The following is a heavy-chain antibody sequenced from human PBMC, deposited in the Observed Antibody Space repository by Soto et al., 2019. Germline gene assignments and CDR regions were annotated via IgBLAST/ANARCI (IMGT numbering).Heavy chain of an antibody. Sequence: EVQLLESGGGLVQPGGSLRLSCAASGFTFSDYGISWVRQAPGKGLEWVSAIIGPGDKAYYADSVKGRFTISRDNSNNPVYLQLNSLRAEAMAISYCATERDYGDSVPFDCWVQGTLVTVSS. CDR2: IIGPGDKA. V-gene: IGHV3-23*01. D-gene: IGHD4-17*01. CDR1: GFTFSDYG. J-gene: IGHJ4*02. CDR3: ATERDYGDSVPFDC.